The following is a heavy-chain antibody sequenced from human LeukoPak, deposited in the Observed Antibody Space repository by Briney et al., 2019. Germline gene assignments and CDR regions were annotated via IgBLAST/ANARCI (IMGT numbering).Heavy chain of an antibody. J-gene: IGHJ4*02. D-gene: IGHD3-22*01. CDR1: GFTFSTYW. Sequence: GGSLRLSCEASGFTFSTYWMSWVRQAPGKGLEWVANIKKDGSEKNYVDSAKGRFTISRDNAKNSLYLQMSGLRAEDTAVYYCARDGSHYDSSGYLDYWGQGTLVTVSS. V-gene: IGHV3-7*01. CDR3: ARDGSHYDSSGYLDY. CDR2: IKKDGSEK.